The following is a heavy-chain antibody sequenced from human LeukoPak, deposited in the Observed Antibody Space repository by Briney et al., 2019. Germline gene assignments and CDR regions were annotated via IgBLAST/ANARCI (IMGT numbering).Heavy chain of an antibody. J-gene: IGHJ4*02. V-gene: IGHV3-21*01. CDR3: ARDYSDLDY. CDR2: ISSSSSYI. CDR1: GLSFSSYD. Sequence: GGSLRLSCAASGLSFSSYDMVWVRQPPGEGLEWVSSISSSSSYIYYADSVKGRFTISRDNAKNSLYLQMNSLRAEDTAVYFCARDYSDLDYWGQGTLVTVSS. D-gene: IGHD1-26*01.